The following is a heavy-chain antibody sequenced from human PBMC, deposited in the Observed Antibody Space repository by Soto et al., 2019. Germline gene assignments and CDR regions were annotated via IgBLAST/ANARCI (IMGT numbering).Heavy chain of an antibody. CDR2: IKQDGSQK. D-gene: IGHD3-22*01. J-gene: IGHJ4*02. CDR1: GLTFSSYC. CDR3: ASAYYYDSSGYSPGGY. V-gene: IGHV3-7*01. Sequence: GXSLRLSSASSGLTFSSYCMSWFRQAPWKGLEWVANIKQDGSQKYYVDSVKGRFTISRDNAKNSLYLQMNSLRVEDTAVYYCASAYYYDSSGYSPGGYWGQGTLVTVSS.